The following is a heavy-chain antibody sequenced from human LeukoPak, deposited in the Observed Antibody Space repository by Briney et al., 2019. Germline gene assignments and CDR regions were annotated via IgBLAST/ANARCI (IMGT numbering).Heavy chain of an antibody. V-gene: IGHV1-69*05. J-gene: IGHJ4*02. Sequence: ASVKVSCKASGGTFISYAISWVRQAPGQGLEWMGGIIPIFGTANYAQKFQGRVTITTDKSTSTAYMELSSLRSEDTAVYYCATTGWGSGYSYYFDYWGQGTLVTVSS. CDR1: GGTFISYA. CDR3: ATTGWGSGYSYYFDY. D-gene: IGHD3-22*01. CDR2: IIPIFGTA.